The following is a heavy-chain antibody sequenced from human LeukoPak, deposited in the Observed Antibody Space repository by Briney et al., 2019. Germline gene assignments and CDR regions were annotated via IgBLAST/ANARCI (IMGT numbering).Heavy chain of an antibody. CDR1: GGSVSSGSYY. D-gene: IGHD6-6*01. CDR2: IYYSGST. Sequence: PSETLSLTCTVSGGSVSSGSYYWSWIRQPPGKGLEWIGYIYYSGSTNYNPSLKSRVTISVDTSKNQFSLKLSSVTAADTAVYYCASSYSSSGFDYWGQGTLVTVSS. CDR3: ASSYSSSGFDY. J-gene: IGHJ4*02. V-gene: IGHV4-61*01.